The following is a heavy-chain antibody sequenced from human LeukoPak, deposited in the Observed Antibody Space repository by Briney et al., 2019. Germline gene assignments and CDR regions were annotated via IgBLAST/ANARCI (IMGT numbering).Heavy chain of an antibody. J-gene: IGHJ4*02. D-gene: IGHD7-27*01. Sequence: SETLSLTSTVSGGSITDYYWSWLRQSPGKGLEWIGYIYYTGTSYNPSLKSRVTISTDTSKNQFSLKLITVTATDTAVYYCASRKLGNDYWGQGTLVTVSS. CDR1: GGSITDYY. CDR3: ASRKLGNDY. V-gene: IGHV4-59*01. CDR2: IYYTGT.